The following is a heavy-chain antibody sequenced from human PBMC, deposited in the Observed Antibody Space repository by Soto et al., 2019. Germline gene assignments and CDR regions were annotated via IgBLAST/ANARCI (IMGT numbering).Heavy chain of an antibody. CDR3: AIPLASTTPLDY. J-gene: IGHJ4*02. Sequence: PGEALKISCQASGYTFTNYYIAWVRQVPGKGLEWMGRIDPSDSYIKYSPSFEGHVTMSVDKSISTAFLQWSRLEASDTAMYFCAIPLASTTPLDYSGQRSLVTVSS. V-gene: IGHV5-10-1*01. CDR1: GYTFTNYY. D-gene: IGHD2-15*01. CDR2: IDPSDSYI.